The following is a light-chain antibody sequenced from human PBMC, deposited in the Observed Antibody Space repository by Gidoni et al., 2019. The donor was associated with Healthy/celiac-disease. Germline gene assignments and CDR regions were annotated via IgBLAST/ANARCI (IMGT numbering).Light chain of an antibody. V-gene: IGKV4-1*01. J-gene: IGKJ1*01. CDR3: QQYSSTSWT. CDR1: QSVLYSSNNQNY. CDR2: WAS. Sequence: DIVMTQSPDSLAVSLGERATINCKSSQSVLYSSNNQNYLAWYQQKPGQPPQLLIYWASTRESGVPDRFRGSGSGTDFTLTISSLQAEDVAVYYCQQYSSTSWTFGQGTKVEIK.